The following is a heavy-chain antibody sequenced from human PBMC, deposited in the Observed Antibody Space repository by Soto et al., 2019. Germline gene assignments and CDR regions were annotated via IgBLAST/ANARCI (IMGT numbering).Heavy chain of an antibody. D-gene: IGHD3-10*01. CDR3: SRAFEDPASYYQPFHFDY. V-gene: IGHV3-64*01. J-gene: IGHJ4*02. CDR2: IRREGGSI. Sequence: EVQLVESGGGLVQPGGSLRISCAASGFDFSNFAMHWVRLVPGKGLEHVSAIRREGGSIYYVKSAKSRFIISRDNSKTTLYLQLASRCADEFAIYDSSRAFEDPASYYQPFHFDYWGLGTLVTVSS. CDR1: GFDFSNFA.